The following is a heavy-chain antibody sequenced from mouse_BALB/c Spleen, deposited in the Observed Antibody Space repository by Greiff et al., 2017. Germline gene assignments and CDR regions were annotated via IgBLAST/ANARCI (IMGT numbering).Heavy chain of an antibody. Sequence: VKLVESGPGLVQPSQSLSITCTVSGFSLTSYGVHWVRQSPGKGLEWLGVIWSGGSTDYNAAFISRLSISKDNSKSQVFFKMNSLQANDTAIYYCARNPYGNFYYFDYWGQGTTLTVSS. CDR2: IWSGGST. CDR1: GFSLTSYG. V-gene: IGHV2-2*02. J-gene: IGHJ2*01. D-gene: IGHD2-10*02. CDR3: ARNPYGNFYYFDY.